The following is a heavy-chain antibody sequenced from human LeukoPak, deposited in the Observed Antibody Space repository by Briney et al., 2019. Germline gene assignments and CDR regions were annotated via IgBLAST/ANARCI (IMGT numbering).Heavy chain of an antibody. CDR1: GYSFTSYD. CDR2: MNPNSGNT. CDR3: ARGGITMVRGIQPHYP. Sequence: ASVKVSCKASGYSFTSYDINWVRQATGQGLEWMGWMNPNSGNTGYAQKFQGRVTMTRNTSISTAYMELSSLRSEDTAVYYCARGGITMVRGIQPHYPWGQGTLVTVSS. V-gene: IGHV1-8*01. D-gene: IGHD3-10*01. J-gene: IGHJ5*02.